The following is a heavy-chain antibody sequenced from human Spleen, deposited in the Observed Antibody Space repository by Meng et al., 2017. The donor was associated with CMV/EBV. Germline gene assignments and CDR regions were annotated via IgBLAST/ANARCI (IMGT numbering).Heavy chain of an antibody. Sequence: ASVKVSCKASGYTFTGYYMHWVRQAPGQGLEWMGWINPDSGGTNYAHKFQGRVTMTRDTSISAAYMDLSRLRSDDTAVYYCARGEKDYSDTSGYYYDDAFDIWGRGTMVTVSS. V-gene: IGHV1-2*02. D-gene: IGHD3-22*01. CDR1: GYTFTGYY. CDR2: INPDSGGT. CDR3: ARGEKDYSDTSGYYYDDAFDI. J-gene: IGHJ3*02.